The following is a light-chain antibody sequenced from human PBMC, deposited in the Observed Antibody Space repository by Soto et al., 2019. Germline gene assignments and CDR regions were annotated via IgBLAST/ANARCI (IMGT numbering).Light chain of an antibody. CDR1: QSISTW. J-gene: IGKJ4*02. CDR3: QQYNSSPLT. V-gene: IGKV1-5*01. Sequence: DIQMTQSPSTLSASVGDRVTITCRANQSISTWLAWYQQKPGKAPKVLIYEASTLKSGVPSRSSGGGSGTEFTLIISSLQPDDFATYYCQQYNSSPLTFGGGTKVEIK. CDR2: EAS.